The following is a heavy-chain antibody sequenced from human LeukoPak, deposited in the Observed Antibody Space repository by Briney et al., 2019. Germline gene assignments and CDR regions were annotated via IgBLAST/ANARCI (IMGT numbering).Heavy chain of an antibody. CDR2: IYYSGST. V-gene: IGHV4-59*01. CDR1: GGSINSYY. J-gene: IGHJ4*02. Sequence: SETLSLTCTVSGGSINSYYWSWIRQPPGKGLERIGYIYYSGSTNYNPSLKSRVTISVDTSKNQFSMKLSSVTAADTAVYYCARLTGYMTEDYFDYWGQGTLITVSS. CDR3: ARLTGYMTEDYFDY. D-gene: IGHD6-13*01.